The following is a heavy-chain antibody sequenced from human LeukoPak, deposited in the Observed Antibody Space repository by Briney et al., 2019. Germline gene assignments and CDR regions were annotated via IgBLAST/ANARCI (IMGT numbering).Heavy chain of an antibody. CDR3: ARGTMFPYYFDY. CDR1: GFTFSSYS. CDR2: ISSSSSYI. D-gene: IGHD3-10*02. Sequence: PGGSLRLSCGVSGFTFSSYSMCWVRQAPGKGLEWVSFISSSSSYIYYADSVKGRFTISRDNAKNSLYLQMNSLRAEDTAVYYCARGTMFPYYFDYWGQGTLVTVSS. V-gene: IGHV3-21*01. J-gene: IGHJ4*02.